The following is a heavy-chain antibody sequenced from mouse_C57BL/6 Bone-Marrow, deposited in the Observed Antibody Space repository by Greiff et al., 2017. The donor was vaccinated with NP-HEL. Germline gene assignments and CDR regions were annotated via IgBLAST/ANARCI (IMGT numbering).Heavy chain of an antibody. CDR1: GYSITSGYY. CDR2: ISYDGSN. Sequence: VQLKQSGPGLVKPSQSLSLTCSVTGYSITSGYYWNWIRQFPGNKLEWMGYISYDGSNNYNPSLKNRISITRDTSKNQFFLKLNSVTTEDTATYYCARGPFYYYGSSYLNWYFDVWGTGTTVTVSS. D-gene: IGHD1-1*01. V-gene: IGHV3-6*01. CDR3: ARGPFYYYGSSYLNWYFDV. J-gene: IGHJ1*03.